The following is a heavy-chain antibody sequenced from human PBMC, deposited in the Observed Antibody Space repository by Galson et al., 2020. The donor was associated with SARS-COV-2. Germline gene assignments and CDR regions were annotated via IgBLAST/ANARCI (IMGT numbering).Heavy chain of an antibody. CDR3: ARHTRIVVVPAAVDY. J-gene: IGHJ4*02. V-gene: IGHV4-39*01. Sequence: SETLSLTCTVSGGSISSSSYYWGWIHQPPGKGLEWIGSIYYSGSTYYNPSLKSRVTISVDTSKNQFSLKLSSVTAADTAVYYCARHTRIVVVPAAVDYWGQGTLVTVSS. D-gene: IGHD2-2*01. CDR2: IYYSGST. CDR1: GGSISSSSYY.